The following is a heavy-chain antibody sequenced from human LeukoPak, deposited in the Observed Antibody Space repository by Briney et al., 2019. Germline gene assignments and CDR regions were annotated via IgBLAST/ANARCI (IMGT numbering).Heavy chain of an antibody. J-gene: IGHJ6*02. Sequence: SETLSLTCTVSGGSISSYYWSWIRQPPGKGLEWIGYIYYSGSTNYNPSLKSRVTISVDTSKNQFSLKLSSVTAADTAVYYCARFRYSSSWHNSGYYGMDVWGQGTTVTVSS. CDR1: GGSISSYY. CDR3: ARFRYSSSWHNSGYYGMDV. D-gene: IGHD6-13*01. V-gene: IGHV4-59*01. CDR2: IYYSGST.